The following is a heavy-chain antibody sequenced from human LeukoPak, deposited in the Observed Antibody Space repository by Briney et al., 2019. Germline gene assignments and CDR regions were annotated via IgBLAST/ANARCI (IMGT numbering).Heavy chain of an antibody. CDR3: ARHHISSRRPNYDILTGYYFDY. CDR2: IYPGDSDT. CDR1: GYSFTSYW. V-gene: IGHV5-51*01. Sequence: LGESLKISCKGSGYSFTSYWIGWVRQMPGKGLEWMGIIYPGDSDTRYSPSFQGQVTILADKSISTAYLQWSSLKASDTAMYYCARHHISSRRPNYDILTGYYFDYWGQGTLVTVSS. D-gene: IGHD3-9*01. J-gene: IGHJ4*02.